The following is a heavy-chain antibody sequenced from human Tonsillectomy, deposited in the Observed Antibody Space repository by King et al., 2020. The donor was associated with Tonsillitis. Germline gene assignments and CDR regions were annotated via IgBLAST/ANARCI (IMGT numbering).Heavy chain of an antibody. CDR3: SREGIVVVTAIHYFDF. V-gene: IGHV4-39*07. D-gene: IGHD2-21*02. J-gene: IGHJ4*02. CDR2: IYHSGST. CDR1: GDSISGRSYY. Sequence: VQLQESGPGLVKPSETLSLTCNVSGDSISGRSYYWGWIRQPPGKGLEWIGSIYHSGSTYYNPSLKSRVTISVDTSKNQFSLKLTSVTAADTAVYYCSREGIVVVTAIHYFDFWGQGPLVTVSS.